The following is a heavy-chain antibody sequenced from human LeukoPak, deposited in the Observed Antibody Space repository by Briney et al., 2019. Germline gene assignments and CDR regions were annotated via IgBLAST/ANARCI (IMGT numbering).Heavy chain of an antibody. D-gene: IGHD3-22*01. CDR3: VREGRSSGHYLDTFEV. V-gene: IGHV3-13*01. CDR1: GFGFSIYD. CDR2: IGTIGDT. Sequence: GGSLRLSCVASGFGFSIYDMHWVRHATGKGLEWVSAIGTIGDTYYSGSVKGRFTISREDAKNSLYLQMNSLRAGDTAVYYCVREGRSSGHYLDTFEVWGRGTMVTVSS. J-gene: IGHJ3*01.